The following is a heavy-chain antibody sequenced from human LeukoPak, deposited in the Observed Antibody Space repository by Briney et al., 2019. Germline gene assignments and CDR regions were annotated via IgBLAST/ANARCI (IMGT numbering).Heavy chain of an antibody. CDR2: ISNNGGYT. CDR3: AKQLGYCSDGSCYFPY. V-gene: IGHV3-23*01. CDR1: GFTFSSSA. D-gene: IGHD2-15*01. Sequence: GGSLRLSCAASGFTFSSSAMSWVRQAPGKGLEWVSAISNNGGYTYFADSVQGRFTISRDNSKSTLCLQMNSLRAEDTAVYYCAKQLGYCSDGSCYFPYWGQGTLVTVSS. J-gene: IGHJ4*02.